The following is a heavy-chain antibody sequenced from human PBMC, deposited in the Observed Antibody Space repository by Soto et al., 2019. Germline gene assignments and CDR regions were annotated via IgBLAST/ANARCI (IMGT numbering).Heavy chain of an antibody. CDR1: GFTFSSYA. CDR3: AKDQSHPTYSSSWFRAHDAFDI. D-gene: IGHD6-13*01. J-gene: IGHJ3*02. CDR2: ISGSGGST. Sequence: GGSLRLSCAASGFTFSSYAMSWVRQAPGKGLEWVSAISGSGGSTYYADSVKGRFTISRDNSKNTLYLQMNSLRAEDTAVYYCAKDQSHPTYSSSWFRAHDAFDIWGQGTMVTVSS. V-gene: IGHV3-23*01.